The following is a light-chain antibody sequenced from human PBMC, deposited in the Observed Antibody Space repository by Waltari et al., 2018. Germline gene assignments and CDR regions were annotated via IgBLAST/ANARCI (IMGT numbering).Light chain of an antibody. V-gene: IGKV1-5*03. CDR2: KAS. CDR1: QSIRNY. J-gene: IGKJ2*03. CDR3: QQYNTYSS. Sequence: DLQMTQSPSTLSASVGDPITTPCPASQSIRNYLAWYQQKPGKAPKLLIYKASSSGSGVPSRFSGSGSGTEFTLTISSLQPDDFATYYCQQYNTYSSFGQGTKLEIK.